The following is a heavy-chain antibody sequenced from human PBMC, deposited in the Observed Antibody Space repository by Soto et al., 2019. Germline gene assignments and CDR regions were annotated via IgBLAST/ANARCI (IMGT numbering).Heavy chain of an antibody. J-gene: IGHJ4*02. CDR1: GFTFRSFS. Sequence: VQLVDSGGGLLQPGGSLRLSCVASGFTFRSFSLNWVRQAPGKGLEWVSYISGTDTAYYADSVKGRFTISRDSVKNSVYLHMTSVREEDTAVYYCARGPAATAFYFDYWGQGTPVTVSS. CDR2: ISGTDTA. CDR3: ARGPAATAFYFDY. V-gene: IGHV3-48*02. D-gene: IGHD6-25*01.